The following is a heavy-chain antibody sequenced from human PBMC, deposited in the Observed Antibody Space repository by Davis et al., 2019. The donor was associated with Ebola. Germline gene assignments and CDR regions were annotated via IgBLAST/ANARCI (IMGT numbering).Heavy chain of an antibody. V-gene: IGHV4-34*01. Sequence: SETLSLTCAVYGGSFTDYLWSWIRQPPGKGLEWIGEISHGGISDYNPSLMSRVTISVDTPKNQFSLKLSSVTAADTAVYYCARGPAYSSSSPYYYYGMDVWGQGTTVTVSS. D-gene: IGHD6-6*01. CDR1: GGSFTDYL. J-gene: IGHJ6*02. CDR3: ARGPAYSSSSPYYYYGMDV. CDR2: ISHGGIS.